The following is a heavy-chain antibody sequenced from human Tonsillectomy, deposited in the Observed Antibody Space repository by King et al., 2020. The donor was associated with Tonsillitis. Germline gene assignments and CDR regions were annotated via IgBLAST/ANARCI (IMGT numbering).Heavy chain of an antibody. CDR1: GFTFSSFT. V-gene: IGHV3-30-3*01. Sequence: VQLVESGGGVVQPGRSLRLSCAASGFTFSSFTMHWVRQAPGRGLEWVAVISHDGSNRYYADCVTGRFTISRDNSKNTLYLRMNSLRAEDTAVYYCVRFRDLDAFDIWGQGTMVTVSS. J-gene: IGHJ3*02. D-gene: IGHD2-21*02. CDR3: VRFRDLDAFDI. CDR2: ISHDGSNR.